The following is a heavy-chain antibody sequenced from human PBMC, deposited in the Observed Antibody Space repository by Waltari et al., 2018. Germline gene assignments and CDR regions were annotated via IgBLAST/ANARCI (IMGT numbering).Heavy chain of an antibody. J-gene: IGHJ6*02. CDR1: GYTFTGYY. V-gene: IGHV1-2*02. CDR2: INPNSGGT. D-gene: IGHD3-10*01. Sequence: QVQLVQSGAEVKKPGASVKVSCKASGYTFTGYYMHWVRQAPGQGLEWMGWINPNSGGTNYAQKFQGRVTMTRDTSISTAYMELSRLRADDTAVYYCARVARGGYYYYYGMDVWGQGTTVTVSS. CDR3: ARVARGGYYYYYGMDV.